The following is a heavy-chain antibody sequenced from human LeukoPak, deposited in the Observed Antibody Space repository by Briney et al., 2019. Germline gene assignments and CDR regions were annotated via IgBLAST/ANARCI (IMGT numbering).Heavy chain of an antibody. Sequence: GGSLRLSCAASGFTFSSYSMNWVRQAPGKGLEWVSSINSGSTYTYYTESVKGRFTVSRDNAKNSLFLQMNSLRAEDTAIYYCARSLTTLTYEGYWGQGTLVTVSS. D-gene: IGHD1-1*01. CDR2: INSGSTYT. V-gene: IGHV3-21*01. CDR3: ARSLTTLTYEGY. CDR1: GFTFSSYS. J-gene: IGHJ4*02.